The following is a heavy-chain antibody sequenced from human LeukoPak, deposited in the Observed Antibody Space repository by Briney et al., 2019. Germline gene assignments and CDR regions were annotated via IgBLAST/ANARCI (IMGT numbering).Heavy chain of an antibody. V-gene: IGHV3-53*01. CDR2: IYSGGST. CDR3: ARGNFDWLNYMDV. J-gene: IGHJ6*03. D-gene: IGHD3-9*01. CDR1: GFTVSSNY. Sequence: GGSLRLSCAASGFTVSSNYMSWVRQAPGKGLEWVSVIYSGGSTYYADSVKGRFTISRDNSKNTVFLQMNSLRAEDTAVYYCARGNFDWLNYMDVWGKGTTVTISS.